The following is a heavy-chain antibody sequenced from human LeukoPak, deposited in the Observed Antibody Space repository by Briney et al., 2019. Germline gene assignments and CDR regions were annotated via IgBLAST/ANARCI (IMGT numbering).Heavy chain of an antibody. Sequence: PSETQSLMCAVYGGSFSGYYWSWSPHPPGKGMEWIGEINHSGSTNYNPSLKSRVTISVDTSKNQFSLKLSSVTAADTAVYYCARDTPRVGAHYWGQGTLVTVSS. CDR3: ARDTPRVGAHY. V-gene: IGHV4-34*01. CDR2: INHSGST. CDR1: GGSFSGYY. J-gene: IGHJ4*02.